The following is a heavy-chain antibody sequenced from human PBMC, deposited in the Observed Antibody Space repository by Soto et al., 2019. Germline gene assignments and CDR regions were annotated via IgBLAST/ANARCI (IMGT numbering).Heavy chain of an antibody. Sequence: PGGSLRLSCAASGFNFNSYTINWVRQAPGKRLEWLSSISSSVYIFSTDSVRGRFTISRDNAKNSVYLQINSLRAEDTAVYFCARDCRGGSCHHAIDVWGQGTMVTVSS. D-gene: IGHD2-15*01. J-gene: IGHJ6*02. CDR3: ARDCRGGSCHHAIDV. CDR1: GFNFNSYT. CDR2: ISSSVYI. V-gene: IGHV3-21*01.